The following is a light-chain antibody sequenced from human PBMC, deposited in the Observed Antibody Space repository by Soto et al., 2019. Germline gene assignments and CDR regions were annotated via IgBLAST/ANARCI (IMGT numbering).Light chain of an antibody. V-gene: IGLV2-18*02. CDR1: SSDVGSYNR. CDR2: EVS. J-gene: IGLJ2*01. Sequence: QSALTQPPSVSGSPGQSVTISCTGTSSDVGSYNRVSWYQQPPGTAPKLMIYEVSNRPSGVPDPFAGSKSGNTASPTNSARQGEDEADNYSRSYTRRRHVVFGGGTELTVL. CDR3: RSYTRRRHVV.